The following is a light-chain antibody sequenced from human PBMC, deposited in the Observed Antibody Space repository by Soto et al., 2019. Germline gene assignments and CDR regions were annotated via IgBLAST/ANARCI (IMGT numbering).Light chain of an antibody. V-gene: IGLV2-14*01. J-gene: IGLJ1*01. Sequence: QSVLTQPASVSGSLGQSITISCTGTSSDVGDYHYVSWYQQYPVKAPKLMIYEVSNRPSGVSNRFSGSKSGQTASLTISGLQAEDEAHYYCSSYTSSFYVFGTGTRSPS. CDR2: EVS. CDR1: SSDVGDYHY. CDR3: SSYTSSFYV.